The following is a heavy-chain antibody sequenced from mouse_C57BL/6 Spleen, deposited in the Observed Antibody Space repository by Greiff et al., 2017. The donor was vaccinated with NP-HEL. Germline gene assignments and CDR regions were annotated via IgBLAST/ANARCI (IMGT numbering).Heavy chain of an antibody. CDR1: GYSFTGYY. CDR3: ARSQDPYYGSPFAY. CDR2: INPSTGGT. Sequence: EVQLQQSGPELVKPGASVKISCKASGYSFTGYYMNWVKQSPEKSLEWIGEINPSTGGTTYNQKFKAKATLTVDKSSSTAYMQLKSLTSEDSAVYYCARSQDPYYGSPFAYWGQGTLVTVSA. J-gene: IGHJ3*01. D-gene: IGHD1-1*01. V-gene: IGHV1-42*01.